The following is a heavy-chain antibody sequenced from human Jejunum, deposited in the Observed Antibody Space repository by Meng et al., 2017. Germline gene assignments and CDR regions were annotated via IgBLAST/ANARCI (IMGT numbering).Heavy chain of an antibody. CDR2: IYHSGTT. Sequence: SETLSLTCSVSSYSINSGYYWGWIRQPPGKGLEWIGSIYHSGTTYYNPSLKSRDSISVDTSKNQFSLKLSSVTAADTAVYYCARTSNIACYGFWGQGILVTVSS. V-gene: IGHV4-38-2*02. D-gene: IGHD2-2*01. J-gene: IGHJ4*02. CDR3: ARTSNIACYGF. CDR1: SYSINSGYY.